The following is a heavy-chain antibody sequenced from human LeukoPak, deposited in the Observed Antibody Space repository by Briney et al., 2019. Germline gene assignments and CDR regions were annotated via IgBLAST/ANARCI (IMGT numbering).Heavy chain of an antibody. CDR2: IYHSGST. Sequence: SETLSLTCTVSGYSISSGYYWGWIRQPPGKGLEWIGTIYHSGSTYYNPSLRSRVIISVDTSKNKFSLNLTSVTAADTAVYYCARGFPSGTSYFDYWGQGALVTVSS. CDR3: ARGFPSGTSYFDY. J-gene: IGHJ4*02. V-gene: IGHV4-38-2*02. D-gene: IGHD1-7*01. CDR1: GYSISSGYY.